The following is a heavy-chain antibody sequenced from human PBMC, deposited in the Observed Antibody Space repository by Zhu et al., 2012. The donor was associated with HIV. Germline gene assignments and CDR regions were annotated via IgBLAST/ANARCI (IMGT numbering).Heavy chain of an antibody. CDR1: GGSISRSNYY. CDR2: IYYSGST. V-gene: IGHV4-39*01. Sequence: QVQLQESGPGLVKPSETLSLICTVSGGSISRSNYYWGWIRQPPGKGLEWIGSIYYSGSTFYNPSLKSRVTISMDTSKNQFSLKLSSVTAADTAVYYCASRYCSSSSCLXDYWAREPWSPSPQ. J-gene: IGHJ4*02. D-gene: IGHD2-2*01. CDR3: ASRYCSSSSCLXDY.